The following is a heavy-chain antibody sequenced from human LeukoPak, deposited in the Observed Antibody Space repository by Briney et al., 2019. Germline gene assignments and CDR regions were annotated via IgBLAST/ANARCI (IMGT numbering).Heavy chain of an antibody. Sequence: ASVKLSCKASGYTFTSYGIRWVRQAPGQGLEWMGWISAYNGNTNYAQKLQGRVTMTTDTSTSTAYMELRSLRSDDTAVYYCARDRVVRGVRYFDYWGQGTLVTVST. V-gene: IGHV1-18*01. CDR3: ARDRVVRGVRYFDY. D-gene: IGHD3-10*01. CDR2: ISAYNGNT. J-gene: IGHJ4*02. CDR1: GYTFTSYG.